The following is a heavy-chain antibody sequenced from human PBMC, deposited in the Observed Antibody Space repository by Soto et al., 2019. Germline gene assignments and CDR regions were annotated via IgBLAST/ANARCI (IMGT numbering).Heavy chain of an antibody. J-gene: IGHJ4*02. D-gene: IGHD5-18*01. CDR1: GYSFTSYG. V-gene: IGHV1-18*01. Sequence: GASVKVTCKASGYSFTSYGISWVRQSPGQGLEWMGWISAYNGNTNYAQKLQGRVTMTTDTSTSTAYMELRSLRSDDTAVYYCARLYTATIDYWGQGTLVTVSS. CDR3: ARLYTATIDY. CDR2: ISAYNGNT.